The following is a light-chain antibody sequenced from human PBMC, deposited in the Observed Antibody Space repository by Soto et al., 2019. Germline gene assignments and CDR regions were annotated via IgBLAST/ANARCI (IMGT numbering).Light chain of an antibody. V-gene: IGLV1-40*01. CDR3: QSYDSSLSAYV. CDR2: SSY. Sequence: QSVLTQPPSVSGAPGQRVTISCTGSSYNIGAGYDVHWFQQFPGTAPKLLIYSSYNRPSGVPDRFSGSKSGTSASLAITGLQAEDEADFYCQSYDSSLSAYVFGTGTKLTVL. CDR1: SYNIGAGYD. J-gene: IGLJ1*01.